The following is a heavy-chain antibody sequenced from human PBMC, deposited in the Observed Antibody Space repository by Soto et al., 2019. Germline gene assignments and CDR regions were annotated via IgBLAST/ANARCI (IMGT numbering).Heavy chain of an antibody. CDR1: GYTFTGYY. D-gene: IGHD6-19*01. CDR3: ARVRTPSVEWLVDYYFDY. CDR2: INPNSGGT. J-gene: IGHJ4*02. Sequence: ASVKVSCKASGYTFTGYYMHWVRQAPGQGLEGVGWINPNSGGTNYAQKFQGRVTMTRYSSSSPAYMELSRLRSDDTAVYYCARVRTPSVEWLVDYYFDYWGQGTLGTVS. V-gene: IGHV1-2*02.